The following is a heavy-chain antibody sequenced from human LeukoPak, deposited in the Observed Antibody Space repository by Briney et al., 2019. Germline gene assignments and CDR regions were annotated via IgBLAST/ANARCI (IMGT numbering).Heavy chain of an antibody. CDR3: ARDEPSSPNTYYYDSSGSLDAFDI. Sequence: ASVKVSCKASGYTFTSYYMHWVRQAPGQGLEWMGRIIPILGIANYAQKFQGRVTITADKSTSTAHMELSSLRSEDTAVYYCARDEPSSPNTYYYDSSGSLDAFDIWGQGTMVTVSS. CDR2: IIPILGIA. V-gene: IGHV1-69*04. CDR1: GYTFTSYY. J-gene: IGHJ3*02. D-gene: IGHD3-22*01.